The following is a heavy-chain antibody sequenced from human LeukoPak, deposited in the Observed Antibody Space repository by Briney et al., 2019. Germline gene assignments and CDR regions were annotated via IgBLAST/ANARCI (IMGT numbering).Heavy chain of an antibody. CDR2: IYNSGST. D-gene: IGHD2-2*01. CDR3: ARLSVPIDY. V-gene: IGHV4-59*01. J-gene: IGHJ4*02. CDR1: GGSISIYY. Sequence: SETLSLTCTVSGGSISIYYWSWIRQPPGKGLEWIGYIYNSGSTNYNPSLKSRVTISVDTSKNQFSLNLGSVTAADTAVYYCARLSVPIDYWGQGTLVTVSS.